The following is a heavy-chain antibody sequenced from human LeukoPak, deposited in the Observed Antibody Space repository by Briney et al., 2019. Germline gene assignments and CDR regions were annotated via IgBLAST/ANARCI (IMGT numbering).Heavy chain of an antibody. D-gene: IGHD2-8*02. J-gene: IGHJ4*02. CDR2: ISDIGSI. CDR1: GGSISSYY. CDR3: AGHHPRNTVDF. Sequence: SETLSLTCTVSGGSISSYYWILIWQPPAHGLDWIAYISDIGSINYNPSLKSRVTISLDTSKNQFSLKLSSVTAADTAVYYCAGHHPRNTVDFWGQGTLVTVSS. V-gene: IGHV4-59*08.